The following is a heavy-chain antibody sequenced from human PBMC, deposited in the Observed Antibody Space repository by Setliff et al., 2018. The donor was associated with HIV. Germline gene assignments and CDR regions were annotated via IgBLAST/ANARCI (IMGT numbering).Heavy chain of an antibody. CDR1: GGSMDSDSYS. CDR3: ARAKTIGVSAVFFDP. J-gene: IGHJ5*02. Sequence: TLSLTCTVSGGSMDSDSYSWTWLRQPAGKGPELIGHIYVGGSVIYNPSLASRVTISMVPSKNQFSLDLSSVTAADTAKYYCARAKTIGVSAVFFDPWGQGRPVTVSS. V-gene: IGHV4-61*09. CDR2: IYVGGSV. D-gene: IGHD3-3*01.